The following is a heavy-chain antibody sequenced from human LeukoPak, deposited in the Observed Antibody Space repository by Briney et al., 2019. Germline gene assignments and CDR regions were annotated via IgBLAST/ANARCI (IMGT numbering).Heavy chain of an antibody. Sequence: SETLSLTCAVYGGSFSGYYWSWIRQPPGKGLEWIGEINHSGSTNYNPSLKSRVTISVDTSKNQFSLKLSSVTAADSAVYYCARGRPDVSVGSLWKGYLDYWGKETRVPVSS. V-gene: IGHV4-34*01. CDR3: ARGRPDVSVGSLWKGYLDY. J-gene: IGHJ4*02. D-gene: IGHD3-10*01. CDR2: INHSGST. CDR1: GGSFSGYY.